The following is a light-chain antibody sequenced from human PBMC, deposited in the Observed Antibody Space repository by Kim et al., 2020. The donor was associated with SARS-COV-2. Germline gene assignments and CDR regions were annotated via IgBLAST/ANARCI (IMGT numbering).Light chain of an antibody. CDR3: HSRGSSGDHMV. CDR1: SLIHHY. CDR2: GKS. V-gene: IGLV3-19*01. Sequence: SSELTQDPAVSVALGQTVRITCQGDSLIHHYASWYQQKPGQAPVLVIFGKSDRPSGIPDRFSGSKSGNTASLTISGAQAEDEADYYCHSRGSSGDHMVFGGGTQLTVL. J-gene: IGLJ3*02.